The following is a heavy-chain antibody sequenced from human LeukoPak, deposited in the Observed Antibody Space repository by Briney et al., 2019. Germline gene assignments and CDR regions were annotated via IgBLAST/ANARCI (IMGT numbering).Heavy chain of an antibody. Sequence: ASVKVSCKASEYTFTSYPMNWVRQAPGQGLEWMGWINTNTGNPTYAQGFIGRFVFSLDTSVSTAYLQISSLKAEDTAVYYCARDVRYYGGNRCYSSRIDPWAQGTLVTVSS. D-gene: IGHD2-15*01. V-gene: IGHV7-4-1*02. J-gene: IGHJ5*02. CDR3: ARDVRYYGGNRCYSSRIDP. CDR2: INTNTGNP. CDR1: EYTFTSYP.